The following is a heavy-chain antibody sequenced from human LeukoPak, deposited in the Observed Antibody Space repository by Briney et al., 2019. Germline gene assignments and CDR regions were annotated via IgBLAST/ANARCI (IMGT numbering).Heavy chain of an antibody. CDR1: GGSISSYY. J-gene: IGHJ4*02. Sequence: SETLSLTCTVSGGSISSYYWSWIRQPPGKGLEWIGYIYYSGSTNYNPSLKSRVTISVDTSKNQFSLKLSSVTAADTAVYYCARESTNYDFWSGYHEKYYFDYWGQGTLVTVSS. CDR2: IYYSGST. V-gene: IGHV4-59*12. CDR3: ARESTNYDFWSGYHEKYYFDY. D-gene: IGHD3-3*01.